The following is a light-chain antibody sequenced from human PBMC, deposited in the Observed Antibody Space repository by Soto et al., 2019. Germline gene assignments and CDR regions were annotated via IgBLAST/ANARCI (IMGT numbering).Light chain of an antibody. CDR3: ETWDSNIRV. CDR2: LEGSGSY. Sequence: QPVLTQSSSASASLGSSVKLTCTLSTGHRSYIIAWHQQQPGKAPRYLMKLEGSGSYNKGSGVPDRFSGSSSGADRYLTMSNLQSEDDADYYCETWDSNIRVFGGGTKVTVL. CDR1: TGHRSYI. J-gene: IGLJ2*01. V-gene: IGLV4-60*03.